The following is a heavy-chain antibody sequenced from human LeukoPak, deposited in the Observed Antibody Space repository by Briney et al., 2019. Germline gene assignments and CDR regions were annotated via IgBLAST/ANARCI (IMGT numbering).Heavy chain of an antibody. CDR3: ARRRRFGGLYYFDY. CDR2: IDPSDSYT. J-gene: IGHJ4*02. Sequence: GESLKISCKGSAYSFTTYWINWVRQMPGRGLEWMGRIDPSDSYTNYSPSFQGHITISADKSISTAYLQWSSLKASDTAMYYCARRRRFGGLYYFDYWGQGTLVTVSS. CDR1: AYSFTTYW. D-gene: IGHD3-10*01. V-gene: IGHV5-10-1*01.